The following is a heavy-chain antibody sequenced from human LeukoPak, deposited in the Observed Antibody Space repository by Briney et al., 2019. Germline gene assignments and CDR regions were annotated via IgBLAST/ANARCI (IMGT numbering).Heavy chain of an antibody. CDR3: TRDPPTRY. V-gene: IGHV3-49*03. CDR2: IRNKADGGTP. J-gene: IGHJ4*02. Sequence: PGGSLRLSCIASGFTFGDYTITWIRQAPGRGLEWVGFIRNKADGGTPEYAASVKGRFTISRDDSKNIAYLQMNSLKTDDTAVYYCTRDPPTRYWGQGTLVSVSS. D-gene: IGHD1-26*01. CDR1: GFTFGDYT.